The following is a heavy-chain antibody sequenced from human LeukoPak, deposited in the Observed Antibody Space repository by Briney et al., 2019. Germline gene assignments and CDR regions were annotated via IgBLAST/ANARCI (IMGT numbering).Heavy chain of an antibody. V-gene: IGHV3-7*01. J-gene: IGHJ6*03. Sequence: GGSLRLSCAASGFTFSASDMSWVRQAPGKGLEWVANIKQDGSEKYYVDSVKGRFTVSRDNAKNSLYLQMNSLRAEDTAVYYCAREKSFLEWLSTGRRDGYYMDVWGKGTTVTVSS. CDR1: GFTFSASD. CDR3: AREKSFLEWLSTGRRDGYYMDV. D-gene: IGHD3-3*02. CDR2: IKQDGSEK.